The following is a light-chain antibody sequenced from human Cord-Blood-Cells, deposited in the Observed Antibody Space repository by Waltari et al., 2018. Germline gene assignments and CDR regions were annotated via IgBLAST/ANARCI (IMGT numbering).Light chain of an antibody. CDR2: RNN. V-gene: IGLV1-47*01. J-gene: IGLJ3*02. CDR3: AAWDDSLSGRV. Sequence: QSVLTQPHSASGTPGQRVTISCSGSSSNIGSNYVYWYQQLPGTAPKPLIYRNNQRPSGVPDRFSGSKSGTSASLAISGLRSEDEADYYCAAWDDSLSGRVFGGGTKLTVL. CDR1: SSNIGSNY.